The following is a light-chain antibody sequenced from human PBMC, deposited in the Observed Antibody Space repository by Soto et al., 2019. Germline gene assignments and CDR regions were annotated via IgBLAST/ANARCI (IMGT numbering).Light chain of an antibody. V-gene: IGLV2-14*01. CDR3: SSYPSSSTLV. CDR1: SSDVGGYNY. J-gene: IGLJ1*01. Sequence: QSALTQPASVSGSPGQSITISCTGTSSDVGGYNYVSWYQQHPGKAPKLMIYEVSNRPSGVSNRFSGSKSGKTASLTISGLPAEDEDDYYCSSYPSSSTLVFGTGTKLTVL. CDR2: EVS.